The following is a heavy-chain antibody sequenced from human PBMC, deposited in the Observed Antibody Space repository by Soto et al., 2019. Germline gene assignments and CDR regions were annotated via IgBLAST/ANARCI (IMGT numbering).Heavy chain of an antibody. CDR3: ARDSPNFGYYYYYYMDV. J-gene: IGHJ6*03. CDR2: IYSGGST. V-gene: IGHV3-66*01. D-gene: IGHD3-3*01. CDR1: GFTVSSNY. Sequence: GGSLRLSCAASGFTVSSNYMSWVRQAPGKGLEWVSVIYSGGSTYYADSVKGRFTISRDNSKNTLYLQMNSLRAEDTAVYYCARDSPNFGYYYYYYMDVWGKGTTVTVSS.